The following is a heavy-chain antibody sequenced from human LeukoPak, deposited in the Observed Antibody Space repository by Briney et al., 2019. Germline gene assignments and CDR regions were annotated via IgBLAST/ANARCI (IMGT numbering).Heavy chain of an antibody. CDR3: ARDYGDYVYDY. CDR2: INPSGGST. V-gene: IGHV1-46*01. J-gene: IGHJ4*02. Sequence: GASVKVSCKASGYTFTSYYMHWLRQAPGQGLEWMGVINPSGGSTSYAQKFQGRVTMTRDTSTSTVYMELNSLRSEDTAVYYCARDYGDYVYDYWGQGTLVTVSS. CDR1: GYTFTSYY. D-gene: IGHD4-17*01.